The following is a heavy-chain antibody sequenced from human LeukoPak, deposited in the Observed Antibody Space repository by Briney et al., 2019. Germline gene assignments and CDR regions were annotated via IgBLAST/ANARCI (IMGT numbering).Heavy chain of an antibody. CDR2: IYYSGSI. CDR1: GGPISSSSYY. D-gene: IGHD3-10*01. CDR3: ASAPIWFGELPYWFDP. V-gene: IGHV4-39*01. J-gene: IGHJ5*02. Sequence: PSETLSLTCTVSGGPISSSSYYWGWIRQPPGKGLEWIGSIYYSGSIYYNPSLKSRVTISVDTSKNQFSLKLSSVTAADTAVYYCASAPIWFGELPYWFDPWGQGTLVTVSS.